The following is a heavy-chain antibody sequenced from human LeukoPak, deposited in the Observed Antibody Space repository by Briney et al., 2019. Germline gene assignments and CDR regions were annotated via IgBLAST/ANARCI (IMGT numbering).Heavy chain of an antibody. CDR1: GFTFSSYG. CDR2: ISYDGSNK. V-gene: IGHV3-30*18. CDR3: AKDKHIVVVTALDY. Sequence: GRSLRLSCAASGFTFSSYGMHWVRQAPGKGLEWVAVISYDGSNKYYADSVKGRFTISRDNSKNTLYLQMNSLRAEDTAVYYCAKDKHIVVVTALDYWGQGTLVTVSS. D-gene: IGHD2-21*02. J-gene: IGHJ4*02.